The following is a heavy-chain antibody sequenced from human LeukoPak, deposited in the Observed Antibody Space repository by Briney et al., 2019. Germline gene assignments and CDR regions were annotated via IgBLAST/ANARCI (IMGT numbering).Heavy chain of an antibody. D-gene: IGHD3-3*01. V-gene: IGHV4-34*01. J-gene: IGHJ4*02. CDR3: SRERGFWSGYFRPSYFDY. Sequence: PSETLSLTCAVYGGSFSGYYWSWIRQPPGKGLEWIGEINHSGSTNYNPSLKSRVTISVDTSKNQFSLKLSSVTAADTAVYFCSRERGFWSGYFRPSYFDYWGQGTLVTV. CDR2: INHSGST. CDR1: GGSFSGYY.